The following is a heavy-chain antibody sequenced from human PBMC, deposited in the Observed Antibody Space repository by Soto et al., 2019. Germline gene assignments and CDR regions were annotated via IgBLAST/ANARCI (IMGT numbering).Heavy chain of an antibody. CDR3: ARDDLNRGGKYFDY. J-gene: IGHJ4*02. Sequence: GASVKVSCKASGYSFTTHDITWLRQAPGKGLEWVGGISTDRGDTIYPQNLQGRVTMTTDSSTSTVYMELKSLRSDDTAVYYCARDDLNRGGKYFDYWGQGTLVTVS. CDR1: GYSFTTHD. V-gene: IGHV1-18*01. CDR2: ISTDRGDT. D-gene: IGHD2-15*01.